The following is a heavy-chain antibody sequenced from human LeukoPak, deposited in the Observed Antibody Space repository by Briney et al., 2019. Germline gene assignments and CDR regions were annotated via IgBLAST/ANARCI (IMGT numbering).Heavy chain of an antibody. J-gene: IGHJ5*01. D-gene: IGHD4-17*01. Sequence: PGGSLGLSCAASGFSFSSYAMSWVRQAPGKGPEWVSIISAGGSSIDYTNSVKGRFTISRDNFKNTLYLQMNSLRAEDTAVYYCAKDGEGGRGNPRVDWFDYWGQGTLVTVSS. CDR2: ISAGGSSI. V-gene: IGHV3-23*01. CDR3: AKDGEGGRGNPRVDWFDY. CDR1: GFSFSSYA.